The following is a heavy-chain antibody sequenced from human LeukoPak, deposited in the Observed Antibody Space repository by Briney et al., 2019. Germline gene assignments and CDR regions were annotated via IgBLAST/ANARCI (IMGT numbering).Heavy chain of an antibody. D-gene: IGHD3-22*01. CDR2: IHYDGRT. CDR1: GGSTSGRY. Sequence: SETLSLTCTVSGGSTSGRYWTWIRQPPGKGLQWIGYIHYDGRTNYNPSFKSRVIISLDTSNNQFSLNLKSVTAADTAAYYCARLVNYGYSDYWGQGTLVTVSS. J-gene: IGHJ4*02. CDR3: ARLVNYGYSDY. V-gene: IGHV4-59*11.